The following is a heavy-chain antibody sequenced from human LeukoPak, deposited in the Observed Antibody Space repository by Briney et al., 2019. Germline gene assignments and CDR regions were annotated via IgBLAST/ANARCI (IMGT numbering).Heavy chain of an antibody. CDR1: GFSFSSYA. Sequence: GGSLRLSCAASGFSFSSYAMSWVRQAPGKGLEWVSGISGSGGGTYHADSVKGRFTISRDNSKNTLYLQMNSLRVEDTAVYYCTKATGDYFWYLDLWGRGTLVTVSS. D-gene: IGHD4-17*01. CDR2: ISGSGGGT. V-gene: IGHV3-23*01. CDR3: TKATGDYFWYLDL. J-gene: IGHJ2*01.